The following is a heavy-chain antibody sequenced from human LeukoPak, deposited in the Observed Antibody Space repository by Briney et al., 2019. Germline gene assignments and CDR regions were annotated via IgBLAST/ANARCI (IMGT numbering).Heavy chain of an antibody. CDR3: ARDWGAYYHFFDY. CDR2: IKQDGSER. D-gene: IGHD3-22*01. CDR1: GFSMSVYW. J-gene: IGHJ4*02. Sequence: PGGSLRLSCEASGFSMSVYWMSWVRQAPGKGLEWVGNIKQDGSERNYVDSVKGRSTISRDNAKKSLYLQMNSLRAEDTAVYYCARDWGAYYHFFDYWGQGTLVTVSS. V-gene: IGHV3-7*01.